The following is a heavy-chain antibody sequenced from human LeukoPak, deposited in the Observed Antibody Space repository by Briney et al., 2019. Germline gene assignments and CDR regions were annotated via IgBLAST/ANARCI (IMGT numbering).Heavy chain of an antibody. V-gene: IGHV1-2*02. CDR1: GYTFTDHF. CDR3: ARDYELGTPGSAYEFFDY. D-gene: IGHD3-10*01. Sequence: GSVKVSCKASGYTFTDHFMHWVRHAPGQGLEWMGWINPNSGGTSYAQKFKGRVTMTRDTSINTVYMDLSRLGSDDTAVYYCARDYELGTPGSAYEFFDYWGQGTLVTVSS. J-gene: IGHJ4*02. CDR2: INPNSGGT.